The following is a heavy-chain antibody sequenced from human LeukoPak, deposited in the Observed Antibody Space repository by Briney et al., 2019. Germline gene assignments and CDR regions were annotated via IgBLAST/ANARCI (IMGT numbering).Heavy chain of an antibody. Sequence: GGSLRLSCAASGFTFDDYAMHWVRQAPGKGLEWVSGISWNSGSIGYADSVKGRFTISRDNAKNSLYLQMNSLRAEDTALYYCARGQTVPRFCDYWGQGTLVTVSS. V-gene: IGHV3-9*01. CDR2: ISWNSGSI. J-gene: IGHJ4*02. D-gene: IGHD3-3*01. CDR1: GFTFDDYA. CDR3: ARGQTVPRFCDY.